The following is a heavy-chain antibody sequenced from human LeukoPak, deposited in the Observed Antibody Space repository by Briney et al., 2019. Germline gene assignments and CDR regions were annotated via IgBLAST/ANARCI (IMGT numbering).Heavy chain of an antibody. D-gene: IGHD6-13*01. J-gene: IGHJ4*02. Sequence: GGSLRLSCAASLLIFSNYEMNWVCQTPGKGLEWVSYISNHGKSRNYVDSVKGRFAISRDNAKNSLYLQMNSLRVEDAAVYFCARARIAAPLLDYWGQGSLVTVSS. CDR2: ISNHGKSR. CDR3: ARARIAAPLLDY. CDR1: LLIFSNYE. V-gene: IGHV3-48*03.